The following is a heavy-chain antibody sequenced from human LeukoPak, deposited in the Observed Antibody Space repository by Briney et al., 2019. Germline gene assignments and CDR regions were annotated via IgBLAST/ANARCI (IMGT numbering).Heavy chain of an antibody. Sequence: GGSLRLSCAASGFTFSSYGMHWVRQAPGKGLEWVAVISYDGSNKYYADSVKGRFTISRDNSKNTLYLQMNSLRAEDTAVYYCATGIAAAVGSATSYWGQGTLVTVSS. CDR3: ATGIAAAVGSATSY. CDR1: GFTFSSYG. J-gene: IGHJ4*02. D-gene: IGHD6-13*01. V-gene: IGHV3-30*03. CDR2: ISYDGSNK.